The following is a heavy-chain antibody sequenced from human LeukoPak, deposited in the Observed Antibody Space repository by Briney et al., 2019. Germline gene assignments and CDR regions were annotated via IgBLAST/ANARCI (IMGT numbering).Heavy chain of an antibody. CDR1: GFAFSSYS. Sequence: GGSLRLSCAASGFAFSSYSMNWVRQAPGKGLEWVSSISSSSSYIYYADSVKGRFTISRDNAKNSLYLQMNSLRAEDTAVYYCASSLTYYYGSGSYSDYWGQGTLVTVSS. J-gene: IGHJ4*02. CDR2: ISSSSSYI. CDR3: ASSLTYYYGSGSYSDY. V-gene: IGHV3-21*01. D-gene: IGHD3-10*01.